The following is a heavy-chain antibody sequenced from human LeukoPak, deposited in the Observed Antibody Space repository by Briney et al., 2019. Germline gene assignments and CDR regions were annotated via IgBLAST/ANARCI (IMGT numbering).Heavy chain of an antibody. D-gene: IGHD2-2*03. CDR1: GFTFSSYG. J-gene: IGHJ4*02. CDR2: TSYDGSNK. V-gene: IGHV3-30*18. Sequence: GRSLRLSCAASGFTFSSYGMHWVRQAPGKGLEWVAVTSYDGSNKYYADSVKGRFTISRDNSKNTLYLQMNSLRAEDTAVYYCAKDLDIVVVPAVPDYWGQGTLVTVSS. CDR3: AKDLDIVVVPAVPDY.